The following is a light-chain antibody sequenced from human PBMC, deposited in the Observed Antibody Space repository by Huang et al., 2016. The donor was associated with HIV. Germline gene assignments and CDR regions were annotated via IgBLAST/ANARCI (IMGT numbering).Light chain of an antibody. CDR3: QQSYSTLRYT. V-gene: IGKV1-39*01. J-gene: IGKJ2*01. CDR1: QSISSY. Sequence: DIQMTQSPSSLSASVGDRVTLTCRASQSISSYLNWYQQKPGKAPKLLIYAASSLQSGVPSRFSGSGSGTDFTLTISSLQPEDFATYYCQQSYSTLRYTFGQGTKLEIK. CDR2: AAS.